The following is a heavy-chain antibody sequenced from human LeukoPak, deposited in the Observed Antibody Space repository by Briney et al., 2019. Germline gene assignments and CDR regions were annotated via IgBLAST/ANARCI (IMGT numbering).Heavy chain of an antibody. CDR1: GYTFTSYY. D-gene: IGHD2-2*01. CDR2: INPSGGST. CDR3: ASPARTSGELGSSTLDY. J-gene: IGHJ4*02. Sequence: ASVKVSCKASGYTFTSYYMHWVRQAPGQGLEWMGIINPSGGSTSYAQKFQGRVTMTRDTSTSTVYMELSSLRSEDTAVYYCASPARTSGELGSSTLDYWGQGTLVTVSS. V-gene: IGHV1-46*01.